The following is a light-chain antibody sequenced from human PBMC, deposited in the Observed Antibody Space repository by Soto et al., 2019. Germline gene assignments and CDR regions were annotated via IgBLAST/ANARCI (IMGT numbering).Light chain of an antibody. CDR2: DAS. J-gene: IGKJ1*01. CDR3: QQRSRT. Sequence: EIVLTQSPATLSLSPGERATLSCRASQSVSSYLAWYQQKHGQAPRLLIYDASNRATGIPARFSGSGSRTDFTLTISSLEPEDFAVYYCQQRSRTFGQGTKVEIK. V-gene: IGKV3-11*01. CDR1: QSVSSY.